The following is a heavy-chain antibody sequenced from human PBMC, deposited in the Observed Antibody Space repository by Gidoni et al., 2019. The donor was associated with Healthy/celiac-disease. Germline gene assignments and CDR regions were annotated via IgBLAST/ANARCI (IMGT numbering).Heavy chain of an antibody. Sequence: QVQLQQWGAGLLKPSATLSLTCAVYGGSFSGYYWSWIRQPPGKGLEWIGEINHSGSTNYNPSLKSRVTISVDTSKNQFSLKLSSVTAADTAVYYCARAYGSSGYPGYWGQGTLVTVSS. J-gene: IGHJ4*02. V-gene: IGHV4-34*01. CDR1: GGSFSGYY. CDR3: ARAYGSSGYPGY. CDR2: INHSGST. D-gene: IGHD3-22*01.